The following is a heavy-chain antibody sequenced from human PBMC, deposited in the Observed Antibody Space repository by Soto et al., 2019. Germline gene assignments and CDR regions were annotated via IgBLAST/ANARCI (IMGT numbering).Heavy chain of an antibody. D-gene: IGHD2-2*01. CDR1: GYTFTSYG. CDR2: ISAYNGNT. J-gene: IGHJ6*04. Sequence: ASVKVSCKASGYTFTSYGISWVRQAPGQGLEWMGWISAYNGNTNYAQKLQGRVTMTTDTSTSTAYMELRSLRSDDTAVYYCAREVGGDILFVPDAIGGYYYYGMDVWGKGTTVTVSS. V-gene: IGHV1-18*01. CDR3: AREVGGDILFVPDAIGGYYYYGMDV.